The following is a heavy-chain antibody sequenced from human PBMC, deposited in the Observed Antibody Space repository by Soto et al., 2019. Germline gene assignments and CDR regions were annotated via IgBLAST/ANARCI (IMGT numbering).Heavy chain of an antibody. J-gene: IGHJ4*02. V-gene: IGHV3-21*01. Sequence: GGSLRLSCAASGFTFSSYSMNWVRQAPGKGLEWVSSISSSSSYRYYADSVKGRFTISRDNAKNSPYLQLNSLRAEDTAVYYCANCESAVPATYWGQGALVTVSS. CDR1: GFTFSSYS. CDR3: ANCESAVPATY. D-gene: IGHD2-21*02. CDR2: ISSSSSYR.